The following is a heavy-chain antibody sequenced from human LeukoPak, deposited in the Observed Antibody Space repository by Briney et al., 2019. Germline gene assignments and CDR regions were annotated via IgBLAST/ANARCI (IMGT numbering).Heavy chain of an antibody. Sequence: SQTLSLTCTVSGGSISSGSYYWSWIQQPAGKGLEWIGRIYTSGSTNYNPSLKSRVTISVDTSKNQFSLKLSSVTAADTAVYYCARVYRTHNFDYWGQGTLVTVSS. V-gene: IGHV4-61*02. J-gene: IGHJ4*02. CDR1: GGSISSGSYY. CDR2: IYTSGST. CDR3: ARVYRTHNFDY. D-gene: IGHD1-14*01.